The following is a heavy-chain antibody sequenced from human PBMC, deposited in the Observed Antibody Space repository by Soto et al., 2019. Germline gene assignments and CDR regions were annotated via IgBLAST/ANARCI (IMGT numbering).Heavy chain of an antibody. CDR3: ARVDTYYYDSSGYAFEY. V-gene: IGHV4-59*01. D-gene: IGHD3-22*01. CDR2: IYYSGST. CDR1: GGSISSYY. Sequence: XETLYLTCTVSGGSISSYYWSWIRQPPGKGLEWIGYIYYSGSTNYNPSLKSRVTISVDTSKNQFSLKLSSVTAADTAVYYCARVDTYYYDSSGYAFEYWGKGTLVTVSS. J-gene: IGHJ4*02.